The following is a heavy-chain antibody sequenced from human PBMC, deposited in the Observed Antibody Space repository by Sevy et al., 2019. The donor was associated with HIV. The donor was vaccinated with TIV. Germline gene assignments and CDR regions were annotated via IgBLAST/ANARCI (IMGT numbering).Heavy chain of an antibody. CDR1: GGTFSSYA. V-gene: IGHV1-69*13. D-gene: IGHD6-13*01. CDR3: ARGEGSSSWPFYYYYYMDV. CDR2: IIPIFGTA. Sequence: ASVKVSCKASGGTFSSYAISWVRQAPGQGLEWMGGIIPIFGTANYAQKFQGRVTITADESTSTAYMELSSLRSEDTAVYYCARGEGSSSWPFYYYYYMDVWGKWTTVTVSS. J-gene: IGHJ6*03.